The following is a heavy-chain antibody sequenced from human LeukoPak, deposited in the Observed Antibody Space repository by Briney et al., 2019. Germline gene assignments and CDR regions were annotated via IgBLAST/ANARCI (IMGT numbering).Heavy chain of an antibody. CDR3: ARGLGGGRSIFGVVKLYYYYYMDV. CDR1: GYTFTSYD. V-gene: IGHV1-8*03. J-gene: IGHJ6*03. CDR2: MNPNSGNT. Sequence: ASVKVSCKASGYTFTSYDINWVRQATGQGREWMGWMNPNSGNTGYAQKFQGRVTITRNTSISTAYMELSSLRSEDTAVYYCARGLGGGRSIFGVVKLYYYYYMDVWGKGTTVTVSS. D-gene: IGHD3-3*01.